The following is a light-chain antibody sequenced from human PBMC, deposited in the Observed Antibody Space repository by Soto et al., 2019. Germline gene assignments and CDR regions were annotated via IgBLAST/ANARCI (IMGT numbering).Light chain of an antibody. CDR1: QSVNTY. J-gene: IGKJ3*01. CDR2: DAS. Sequence: EIVLTQSPATLSLSPGERATLSCRASQSVNTYLAWYQQKPGQTPRLLLYDASNRAPAIPARFSGFGSGTDFTLTISSLEPEDFAVYYCMQRSNCPFTCGPGTKVDI. CDR3: MQRSNCPFT. V-gene: IGKV3-11*01.